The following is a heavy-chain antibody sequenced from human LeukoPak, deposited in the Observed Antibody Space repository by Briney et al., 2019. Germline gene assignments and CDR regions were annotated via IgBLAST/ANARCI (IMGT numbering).Heavy chain of an antibody. J-gene: IGHJ6*03. V-gene: IGHV3-73*01. CDR3: TITCYDILAGYFVPHYMDV. D-gene: IGHD3-9*01. CDR1: GFTFSGSA. CDR2: IRSKANSYAT. Sequence: GGSLRLSCAASGFTFSGSAMHWVRQASGKGLEWVGRIRSKANSYATAYAASVKGRFTISRDDSKNTAYLQMNSLKTEDTAVYYCTITCYDILAGYFVPHYMDVWGKGTTVTVSS.